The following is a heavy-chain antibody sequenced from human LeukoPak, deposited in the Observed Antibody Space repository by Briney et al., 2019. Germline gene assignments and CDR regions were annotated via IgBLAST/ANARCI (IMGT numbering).Heavy chain of an antibody. CDR2: ISAYNGNT. J-gene: IGHJ4*02. CDR1: GYTFTSYG. D-gene: IGHD2-2*01. Sequence: ASVKVSCKASGYTFTSYGISWVRQAPGQGLEWMGWISAYNGNTNYAQKLQGRVTMTTDTSTSTAYMELRSLRSDDTAVYYCARGSSIVVVPAALDYWGQGTLVTVSS. V-gene: IGHV1-18*01. CDR3: ARGSSIVVVPAALDY.